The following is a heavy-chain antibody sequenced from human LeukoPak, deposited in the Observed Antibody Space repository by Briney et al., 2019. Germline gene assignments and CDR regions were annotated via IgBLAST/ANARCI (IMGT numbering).Heavy chain of an antibody. Sequence: LSLTCTVSGFSISHGYYWGWVRQSPGKGLEWVSYISSFSGTINYADSVKGRFTISRDNAKNSLYLQMNSLRAEDTAVYYCAREIEQQLTFDYWGQGTLVTVSS. D-gene: IGHD6-13*01. CDR2: ISSFSGTI. V-gene: IGHV3-11*04. CDR3: AREIEQQLTFDY. J-gene: IGHJ4*02. CDR1: GFSISHGYY.